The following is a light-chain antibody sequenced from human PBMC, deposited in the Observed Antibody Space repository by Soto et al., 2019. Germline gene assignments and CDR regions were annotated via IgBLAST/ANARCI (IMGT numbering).Light chain of an antibody. CDR3: QQYYSYPPLT. Sequence: AIRMTQSPSSLSASTGDRVTITCRASLGISSYLAWYQQKPGKAPKLLIYAAFTLQSGVPSRFSGSGSGTAFTLTISCLQSEDFATYYCQQYYSYPPLTFGGGTKVEIK. CDR2: AAF. J-gene: IGKJ4*01. CDR1: LGISSY. V-gene: IGKV1-8*01.